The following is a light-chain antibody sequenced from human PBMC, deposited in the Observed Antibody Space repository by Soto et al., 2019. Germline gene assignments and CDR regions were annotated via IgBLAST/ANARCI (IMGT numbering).Light chain of an antibody. J-gene: IGLJ3*02. CDR1: DSNIGSTA. CDR2: SSN. V-gene: IGLV1-44*01. CDR3: AAWDDDLHVWL. Sequence: QSVLTQPPSVSATPGQGVILSCSGGDSNIGSTAVNWYQQLPGTAPRLLIYSSNQRPSGVPDRISGSTSGTSASLAISGLQSEDEADYYCAAWDDDLHVWLFGGGTKLTVL.